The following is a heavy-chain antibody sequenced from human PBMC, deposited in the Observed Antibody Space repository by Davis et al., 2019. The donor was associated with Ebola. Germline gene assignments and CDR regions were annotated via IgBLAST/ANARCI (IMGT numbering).Heavy chain of an antibody. J-gene: IGHJ4*02. CDR2: ISYDGSNK. CDR1: GFTFSSYA. D-gene: IGHD6-13*01. V-gene: IGHV3-30-3*01. Sequence: SLRLSCAASGFTFSSYAMHWVRHAPGKGLEWVVVISYDGSNKYYADSVKDRFTISRDNSKNTLYLQMNSLRAEDTAVYYCARASSPDYWGQGTLVTVSS. CDR3: ARASSPDY.